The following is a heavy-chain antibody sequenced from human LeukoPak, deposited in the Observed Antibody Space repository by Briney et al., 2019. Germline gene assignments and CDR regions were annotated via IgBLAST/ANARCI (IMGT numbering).Heavy chain of an antibody. CDR3: ASFDSSGYRSSFDY. Sequence: SVKVSCKASGGTFSSSVISWVRQAPGQGLEWMGGIIPSFGTANYAQKFQGRVTITTDESTSTAYMELSSLRSEDTAVYYCASFDSSGYRSSFDYWGQGTLVTVSS. V-gene: IGHV1-69*05. J-gene: IGHJ4*02. D-gene: IGHD3-22*01. CDR2: IIPSFGTA. CDR1: GGTFSSSV.